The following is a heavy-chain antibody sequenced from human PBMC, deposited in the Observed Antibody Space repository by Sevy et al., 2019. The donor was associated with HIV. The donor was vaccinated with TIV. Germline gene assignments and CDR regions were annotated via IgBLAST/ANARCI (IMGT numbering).Heavy chain of an antibody. J-gene: IGHJ4*02. CDR2: IYYSGST. CDR3: ARSLYYYDSSGYRPYYFDY. V-gene: IGHV4-31*03. D-gene: IGHD3-22*01. Sequence: SETLSLTCTVSGGSISSGGYYWSWIRQHPGKGLEWIGYIYYSGSTYYNPSLKSRVTISVDKSKNQLSLKLSSVTAADTAVYYCARSLYYYDSSGYRPYYFDYWGQGTLVTVSS. CDR1: GGSISSGGYY.